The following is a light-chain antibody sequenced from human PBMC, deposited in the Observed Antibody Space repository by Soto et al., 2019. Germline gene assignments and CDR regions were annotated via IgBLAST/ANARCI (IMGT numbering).Light chain of an antibody. CDR3: QQYASSSYT. J-gene: IGKJ2*01. V-gene: IGKV3-20*01. Sequence: EIVLTQSPGTLSLSPGERATLSCRASQSVSSSYLAWYQQKPGQAPRLLIYGASSRATGIPDRFSGTGSGTDFTLTSSRLEPEDFSLYYCQQYASSSYTFGQGTKLEIK. CDR1: QSVSSSY. CDR2: GAS.